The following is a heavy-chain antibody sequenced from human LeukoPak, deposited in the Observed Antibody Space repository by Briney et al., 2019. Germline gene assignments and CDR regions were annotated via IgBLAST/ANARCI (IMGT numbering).Heavy chain of an antibody. J-gene: IGHJ4*02. Sequence: ASVTVSCKASGYTFTSYYMHWVRQAPGQGLEWMGRINPNSGGTNYAQKFQGRVTMTRDTSISTAYMELSRLRSDDTAVYYCARYPYDYVWGIPFDYWGQGTLVTVSS. D-gene: IGHD3-16*01. CDR2: INPNSGGT. CDR1: GYTFTSYY. V-gene: IGHV1-2*06. CDR3: ARYPYDYVWGIPFDY.